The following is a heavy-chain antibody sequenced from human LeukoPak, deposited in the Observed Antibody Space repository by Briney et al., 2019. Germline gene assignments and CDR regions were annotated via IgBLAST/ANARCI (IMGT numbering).Heavy chain of an antibody. Sequence: GGSLRLSCAASGFTFDDYGMSWVRQAPGKGLEWVSNIKWNGGSTGYADSVKGRFTISRDNAKNSLYLQMNSLRAEDTALYYCARSPVAGTPRSDYWGQGTLVTVSS. CDR2: IKWNGGST. J-gene: IGHJ4*02. V-gene: IGHV3-20*04. CDR3: ARSPVAGTPRSDY. CDR1: GFTFDDYG. D-gene: IGHD6-19*01.